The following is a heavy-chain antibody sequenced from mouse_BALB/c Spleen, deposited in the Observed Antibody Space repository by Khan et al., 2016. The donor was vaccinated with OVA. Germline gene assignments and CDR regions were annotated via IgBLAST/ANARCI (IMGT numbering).Heavy chain of an antibody. J-gene: IGHJ3*01. CDR3: ARDREKDDRYAAY. V-gene: IGHV7-3*02. Sequence: EVELVESGGGLVQPGGSLRLSCATSGFTFTDYYMSWVRQPPGKALEWLGFIRNKANGYTTEYSASVKGRFTISKDNSQSILYLQMTTLRAEDSATYYGARDREKDDRYAAYRGQGTMVTVSA. CDR2: IRNKANGYTT. CDR1: GFTFTDYY. D-gene: IGHD2-14*01.